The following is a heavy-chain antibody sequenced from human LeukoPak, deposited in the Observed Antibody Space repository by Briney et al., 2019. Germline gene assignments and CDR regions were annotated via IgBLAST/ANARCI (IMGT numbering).Heavy chain of an antibody. CDR2: IYHSGST. D-gene: IGHD2-2*02. CDR1: GGSFSGYY. Sequence: SETLSLTCAVYGGSFSGYYWSWIRQPPGKGLEWIGSIYHSGSTFYNPSLKSRVTISADTSKNQLSLKLSSVTAADTAVYYCARHPGSHCSTATCYTGGVFDYWGQGTLVTVSS. J-gene: IGHJ4*02. CDR3: ARHPGSHCSTATCYTGGVFDY. V-gene: IGHV4-34*01.